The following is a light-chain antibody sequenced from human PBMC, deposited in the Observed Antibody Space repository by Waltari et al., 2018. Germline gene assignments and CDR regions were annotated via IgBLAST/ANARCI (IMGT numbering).Light chain of an antibody. Sequence: DIVMTQSPDSLTVSLGEGATINCKSSQSVLYTSNNKNYLAWYQQKPGQPPKLLIYWASTRESGVPDRFSGSGSGTDFTLTISSLQAEDVAVYYCQQYFGDPPLTFGGGIKVEIK. CDR3: QQYFGDPPLT. CDR1: QSVLYTSNNKNY. V-gene: IGKV4-1*01. J-gene: IGKJ4*01. CDR2: WAS.